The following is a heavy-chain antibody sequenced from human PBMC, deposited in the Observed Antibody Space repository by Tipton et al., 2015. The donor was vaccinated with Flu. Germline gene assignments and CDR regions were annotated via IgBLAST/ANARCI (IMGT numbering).Heavy chain of an antibody. CDR2: VYYSGNS. Sequence: TLSLTCSVSGGSINNYYLSWIRQAPGKGLEWIGSVYYSGNSYYNPSLKSRVAMSVDTSKNHLSLKLSSVTAADTAMFYCARLSFYDVDLKNFYFDYWGQGILVTVSS. D-gene: IGHD3-10*02. CDR1: GGSINNYY. CDR3: ARLSFYDVDLKNFYFDY. V-gene: IGHV4-59*04. J-gene: IGHJ4*02.